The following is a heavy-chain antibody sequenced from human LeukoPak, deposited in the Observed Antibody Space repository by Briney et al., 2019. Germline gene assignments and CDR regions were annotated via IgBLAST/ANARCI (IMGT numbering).Heavy chain of an antibody. V-gene: IGHV4-39*01. CDR1: GGSISSSSYY. CDR2: IYYSGST. Sequence: PSETLSLTCTVSGGSISSSSYYWGWIRQPPGKGLEWIGSIYYSGSTYYNPSLKSRVTISVDTSKNQFSLKLSSVTAADTAVYYCARHTSERITMVRGVKGGKGLCWFDPWGQGTLVTVSS. CDR3: ARHTSERITMVRGVKGGKGLCWFDP. J-gene: IGHJ5*02. D-gene: IGHD3-10*01.